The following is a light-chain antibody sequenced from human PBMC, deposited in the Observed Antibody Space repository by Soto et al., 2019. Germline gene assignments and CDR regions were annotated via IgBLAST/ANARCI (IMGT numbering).Light chain of an antibody. J-gene: IGLJ2*01. Sequence: QSALTQPASVSGSPGQSITISCTGSTRDVGGYDFVSWYQQHPGKAPKLVIYDLNIRPSGISNRFSGSKSGNTASLTISGLQAEDEADYYCCSYAASTTRVIFGVGTKLTVL. V-gene: IGLV2-14*03. CDR2: DLN. CDR3: CSYAASTTRVI. CDR1: TRDVGGYDF.